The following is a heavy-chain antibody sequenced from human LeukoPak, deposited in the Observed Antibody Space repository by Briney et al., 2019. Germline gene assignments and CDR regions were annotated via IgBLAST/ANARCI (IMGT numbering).Heavy chain of an antibody. V-gene: IGHV3-21*01. D-gene: IGHD3-22*01. CDR1: GFTFSSYS. CDR3: ARYNADSSAYWVNYYFDL. Sequence: GGSLRLSCAASGFTFSSYSMNWVRQAPGKGLEWVSSISSSSSYIYYADSVKGRFTISRDNAKNSLYLQMNSLRAEDTAVYYCARYNADSSAYWVNYYFDLWGRGTLVTVSS. CDR2: ISSSSSYI. J-gene: IGHJ2*01.